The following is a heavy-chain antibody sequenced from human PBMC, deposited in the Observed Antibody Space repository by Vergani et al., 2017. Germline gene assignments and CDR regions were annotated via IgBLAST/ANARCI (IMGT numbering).Heavy chain of an antibody. D-gene: IGHD2-15*01. J-gene: IGHJ6*03. CDR3: ARDQAGYCSGGSCSYYYYMDV. V-gene: IGHV3-33*01. CDR1: GFTFSSYG. CDR2: IWYDGSNK. Sequence: QVQLVESGGGVVQPGRSLRLSCAASGFTFSSYGMHWVRQAPGKGLEWVAVIWYDGSNKYYADSVKGRFTISRDNSKNTLYLQMNSLRAEDTAVYYCARDQAGYCSGGSCSYYYYMDVWGKGPRSPSP.